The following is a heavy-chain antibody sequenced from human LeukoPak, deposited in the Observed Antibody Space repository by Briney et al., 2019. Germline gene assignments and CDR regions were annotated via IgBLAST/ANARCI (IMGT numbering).Heavy chain of an antibody. CDR1: GHTFTSYG. Sequence: GASVKVSCKASGHTFTSYGISWVRQAPGQGLEWMGWISAYNGNTNYAQKLQGRVTMTTDTSTSTACMELRSLRSDDTAVYYCARQGTVSSSTDYWGQGTLVTVSS. CDR2: ISAYNGNT. D-gene: IGHD1/OR15-1a*01. J-gene: IGHJ4*02. V-gene: IGHV1-18*01. CDR3: ARQGTVSSSTDY.